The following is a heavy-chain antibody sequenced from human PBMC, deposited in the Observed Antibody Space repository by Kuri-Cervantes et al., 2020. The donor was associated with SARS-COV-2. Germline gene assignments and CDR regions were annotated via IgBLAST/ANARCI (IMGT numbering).Heavy chain of an antibody. CDR1: GFTFSGYA. Sequence: GESLKISCAASGFTFSGYAMSWVRQAPGKGLEWVSAISDSGGSTYYADSVKGRFTTSRDNSKNTLYLQMNTLRAEDTAVYYCAKDNSENGRGYWYFDLWGRGTLVTVSS. CDR2: ISDSGGST. CDR3: AKDNSENGRGYWYFDL. J-gene: IGHJ2*01. D-gene: IGHD1-1*01. V-gene: IGHV3-23*01.